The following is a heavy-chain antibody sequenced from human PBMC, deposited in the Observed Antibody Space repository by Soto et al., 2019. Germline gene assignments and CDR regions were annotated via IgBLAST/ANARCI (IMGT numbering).Heavy chain of an antibody. Sequence: QVQLVESGGGVVQPARSLRLSCAASGFSISRSAMHWVRQAPGKGLEWVAVIAYDGSNRWYADSAKGRFTISRDNSKNPVYLQMSSLRGEDTAVYYCARDLQAGTDNVNWFAPWGQGTLVTVSS. V-gene: IGHV3-30*04. D-gene: IGHD1-1*01. CDR1: GFSISRSA. CDR3: ARDLQAGTDNVNWFAP. J-gene: IGHJ5*02. CDR2: IAYDGSNR.